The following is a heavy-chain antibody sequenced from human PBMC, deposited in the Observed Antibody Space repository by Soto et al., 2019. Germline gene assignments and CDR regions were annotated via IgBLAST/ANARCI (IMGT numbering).Heavy chain of an antibody. CDR2: IRGSGDDT. CDR3: AKGYWGSTHWSPADH. V-gene: IGHV3-23*01. Sequence: QPGGSLRLSCAASGFIFSNYGMSWVRQAPGKGLEWVSEIRGSGDDTYYADSVRGRFTISRDNSNSTLYMEMNSLRVEDTAVYFCAKGYWGSTHWSPADHWGQGNLVTVSS. CDR1: GFIFSNYG. J-gene: IGHJ4*01. D-gene: IGHD1-1*01.